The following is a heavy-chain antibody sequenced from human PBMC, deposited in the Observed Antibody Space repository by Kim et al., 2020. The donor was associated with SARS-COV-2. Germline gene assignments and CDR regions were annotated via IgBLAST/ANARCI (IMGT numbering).Heavy chain of an antibody. D-gene: IGHD6-6*01. CDR3: ARGVSSTRVYYYYGMDV. CDR2: ISSSSSYI. V-gene: IGHV3-21*01. CDR1: GFTFSSYS. J-gene: IGHJ6*02. Sequence: GGSLRLSCAASGFTFSSYSMNWVRQAPGKGLEWVSSISSSSSYIYYADSVKGRFTISRDNAKNSLYLQMNSLRAEDTAVYYCARGVSSTRVYYYYGMDVWGQGTTVTVSS.